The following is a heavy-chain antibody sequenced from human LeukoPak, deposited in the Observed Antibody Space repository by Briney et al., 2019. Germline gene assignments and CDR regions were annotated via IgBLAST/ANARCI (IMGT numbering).Heavy chain of an antibody. CDR3: ARDLVTSLGNWFDP. D-gene: IGHD3-9*01. J-gene: IGHJ5*02. V-gene: IGHV3-53*01. CDR2: IYSGGST. CDR1: GFTLSSNY. Sequence: PGGSLRLSCAASGFTLSSNYMSWVRQAAGKGLEWVSVIYSGGSTYYPASGKGRFTIPRDNSQKTLYLQMNSLRAENTAVYYCARDLVTSLGNWFDPWGQGTLVTVSS.